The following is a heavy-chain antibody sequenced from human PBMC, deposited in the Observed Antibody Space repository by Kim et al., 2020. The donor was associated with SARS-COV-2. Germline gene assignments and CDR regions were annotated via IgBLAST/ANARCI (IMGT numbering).Heavy chain of an antibody. D-gene: IGHD6-13*01. CDR3: ARGYSSNRYYFDY. CDR1: GFTFSSYG. J-gene: IGHJ4*02. V-gene: IGHV3-33*01. CDR2: IWYDGSNK. Sequence: GGSLRLFCAASGFTFSSYGMHWVRQAPGKGLEWVAVIWYDGSNKYYADSVKGRFTISRDNSKNTLYLQMNSLRAEDTAVYYCARGYSSNRYYFDYWGQGTLVTVSS.